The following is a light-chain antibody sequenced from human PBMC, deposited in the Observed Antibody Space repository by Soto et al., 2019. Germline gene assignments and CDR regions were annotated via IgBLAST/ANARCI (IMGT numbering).Light chain of an antibody. J-gene: IGLJ2*01. V-gene: IGLV4-69*01. CDR2: LNSDDSH. CDR1: SGHSSYA. CDR3: QTWGTGIRV. Sequence: QLVLTQSPSASASLGASVKLTCTLSSGHSSYAIAWHQQQPEKGPRYLMKLNSDDSHSKGDGIPDRFSGSSSGAERYLTISSLQSDDEADYYCQTWGTGIRVFGGGTKLTVL.